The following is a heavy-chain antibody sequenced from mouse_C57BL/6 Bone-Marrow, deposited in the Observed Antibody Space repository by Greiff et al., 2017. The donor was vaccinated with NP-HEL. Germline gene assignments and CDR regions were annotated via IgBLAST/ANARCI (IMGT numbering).Heavy chain of an antibody. J-gene: IGHJ4*01. Sequence: VQLQQSGAELVKPGASVKLSCKASGYTFTSYWMQWVKQRPGQGLEWIGEIDPSDSYTNYNQKFKGKATLTVDTSSSTAYMQLSSLTSEDSAVYYCARDGNYYAMDYWGQGTSVTVSS. CDR2: IDPSDSYT. D-gene: IGHD1-1*01. CDR3: ARDGNYYAMDY. CDR1: GYTFTSYW. V-gene: IGHV1-50*01.